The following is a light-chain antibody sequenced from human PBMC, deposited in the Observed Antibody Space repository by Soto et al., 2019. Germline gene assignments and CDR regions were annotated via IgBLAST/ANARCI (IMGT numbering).Light chain of an antibody. CDR1: SSDVGGYDY. CDR2: EVT. J-gene: IGLJ2*01. CDR3: SSHAGSNNLL. Sequence: QSALTQPPSASGSRGQSVTISCTGTSSDVGGYDYVSWYQQHPGKAPKLLIYEVTKRPSGVPDRFSGSKSGNTASLTVSGLQAEDEADDYCSSHAGSNNLLFGGGTKLTVL. V-gene: IGLV2-8*01.